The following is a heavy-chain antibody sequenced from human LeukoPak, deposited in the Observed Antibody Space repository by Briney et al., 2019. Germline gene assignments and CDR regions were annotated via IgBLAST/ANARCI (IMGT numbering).Heavy chain of an antibody. J-gene: IGHJ4*02. CDR3: ARDRGDGSGSYRY. Sequence: SETLSLTCTVSGGSISSSSYYWGWIRQPPGKGLEWIGSIYYSGSTYYNPSLKSRVTISVDTSKNQFSLKLSSVTAADTAVYYCARDRGDGSGSYRYWGQGTLVTVSS. V-gene: IGHV4-39*07. D-gene: IGHD3-10*01. CDR2: IYYSGST. CDR1: GGSISSSSYY.